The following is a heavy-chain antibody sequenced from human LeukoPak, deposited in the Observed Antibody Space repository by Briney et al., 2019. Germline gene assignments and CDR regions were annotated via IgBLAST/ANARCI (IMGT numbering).Heavy chain of an antibody. CDR2: IIPIFGTA. CDR1: GYTFSSYG. Sequence: ASVKVSCKASGYTFSSYGINWVRQAPGQGLEWMGGIIPIFGTANYAQKFQGRVTITADESTSTAYMELSSLRSEDTAVYYCATKREKYSSGWLLDYWGQGTLVTVSS. J-gene: IGHJ4*02. V-gene: IGHV1-69*13. D-gene: IGHD6-19*01. CDR3: ATKREKYSSGWLLDY.